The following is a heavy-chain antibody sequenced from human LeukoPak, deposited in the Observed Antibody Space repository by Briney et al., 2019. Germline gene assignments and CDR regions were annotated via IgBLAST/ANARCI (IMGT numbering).Heavy chain of an antibody. CDR2: IKQDGSEK. CDR1: GFTFSSHW. J-gene: IGHJ4*02. Sequence: PGGSLRLSCAASGFTFSSHWMSWVRQAPGKGLEWVANIKQDGSEKYYVDSVKGRFTISRDNAKNSLYLQMNSLRAEDTAVYYCAGDRATSYFDYWGQGALVTISS. CDR3: AGDRATSYFDY. D-gene: IGHD1-26*01. V-gene: IGHV3-7*01.